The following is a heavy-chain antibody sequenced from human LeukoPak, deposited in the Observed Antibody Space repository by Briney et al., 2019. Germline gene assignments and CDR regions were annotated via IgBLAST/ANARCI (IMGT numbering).Heavy chain of an antibody. V-gene: IGHV3-74*01. J-gene: IGHJ4*02. CDR2: ITSDGYTT. Sequence: GGSLRLSCAASGFTFSGYWMSWVRQVPGEGLVWVSRITSDGYTTNYADSVKGRFTISRDNAKNTLYLQMNSLRDEDTAVYYCVRGAVTGQQCDNWGQGTLVTVSS. D-gene: IGHD2-21*02. CDR1: GFTFSGYW. CDR3: VRGAVTGQQCDN.